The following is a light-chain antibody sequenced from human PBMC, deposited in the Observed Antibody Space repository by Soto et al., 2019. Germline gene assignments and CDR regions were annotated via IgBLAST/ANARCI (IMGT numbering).Light chain of an antibody. Sequence: DIQITHSPSSLSGSVVDRVTITFRASQTISSWLAWYQQKPGKAPKLLIYKASTLKSGVPSRFSGSGSGTEFTLIISSLQPDDFATYYCQKYNSYPWKFGQGTKVDIK. CDR1: QTISSW. CDR3: QKYNSYPWK. CDR2: KAS. V-gene: IGKV1-5*03. J-gene: IGKJ1*01.